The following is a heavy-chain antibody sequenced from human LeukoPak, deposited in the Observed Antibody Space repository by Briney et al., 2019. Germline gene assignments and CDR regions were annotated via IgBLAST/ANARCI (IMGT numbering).Heavy chain of an antibody. CDR3: VSFYETY. V-gene: IGHV3-74*01. D-gene: IGHD2/OR15-2a*01. J-gene: IGHJ4*02. CDR1: GNYW. CDR2: INSDVSWT. Sequence: GGSLRLSCAASGNYWMHWVRQVPGKGLVWVSHINSDVSWTSYADSVKGRFTISKDNAKNTVYLQSNSLRAVDTAVYYCVSFYETYWGRGTLVTVSS.